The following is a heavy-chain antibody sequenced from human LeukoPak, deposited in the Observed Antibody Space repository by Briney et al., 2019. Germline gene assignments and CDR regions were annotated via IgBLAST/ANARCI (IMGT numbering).Heavy chain of an antibody. CDR2: IKSETAGGTI. V-gene: IGHV3-15*01. J-gene: IGHJ4*02. Sequence: GGPLRLSCAASGFTFSNAWMTWVRQAPGKGLEWVGRIKSETAGGTIDYAAPVKGRFTISRDDSKNTLYLQMNSLKTEDTAVYYCTTGESMVGSTIHIRWADWGQGTLVTVSS. D-gene: IGHD1-26*01. CDR3: TTGESMVGSTIHIRWAD. CDR1: GFTFSNAW.